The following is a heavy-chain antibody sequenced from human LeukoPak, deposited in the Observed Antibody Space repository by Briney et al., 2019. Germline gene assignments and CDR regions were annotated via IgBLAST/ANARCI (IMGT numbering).Heavy chain of an antibody. CDR3: VRGNSGPAVARFDY. J-gene: IGHJ4*02. D-gene: IGHD6-19*01. CDR2: TCYRTRWYS. V-gene: IGHV6-1*01. CDR1: GDSVSSNSAS. Sequence: KTSQTLSLTCGISGDSVSSNSASWNWIRQSPSRGLEWLGRTCYRTRWYSDSAESVKSRMTVNPDTSKNQFSLQLNFVTPEDTAVYYCVRGNSGPAVARFDYWGQGTLVTVSS.